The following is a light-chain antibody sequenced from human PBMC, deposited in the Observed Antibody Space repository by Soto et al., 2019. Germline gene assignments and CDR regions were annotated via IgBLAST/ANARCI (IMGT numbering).Light chain of an antibody. J-gene: IGKJ3*01. Sequence: EIVVTQSPGILSVSPGDRATLSCRASQSVGRNLAGYQQKPGQDPTLLLYAGSTRATGLPASFSGSGSGTDFTLTVSSLQSEDFAVYYCRQYCKWPLFTFGPGTRVDIK. CDR3: RQYCKWPLFT. V-gene: IGKV3-15*01. CDR2: AGS. CDR1: QSVGRN.